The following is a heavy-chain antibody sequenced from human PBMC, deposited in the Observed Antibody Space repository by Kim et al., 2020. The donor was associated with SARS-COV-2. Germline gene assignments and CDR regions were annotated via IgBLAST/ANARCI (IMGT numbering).Heavy chain of an antibody. Sequence: SETLSLTCTVSGGSISSYYWSWIRQPPGKGLEWIGYIYYSGSTNYNPSLKSRVTISVDTSKNQFSLKLSSVTAADTAVYYCASSGYDYYFDYWGQGTLFT. V-gene: IGHV4-59*08. CDR2: IYYSGST. CDR3: ASSGYDYYFDY. CDR1: GGSISSYY. D-gene: IGHD5-12*01. J-gene: IGHJ4*02.